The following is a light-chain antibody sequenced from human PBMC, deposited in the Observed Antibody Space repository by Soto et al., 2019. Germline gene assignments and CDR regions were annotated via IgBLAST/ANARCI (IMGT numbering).Light chain of an antibody. Sequence: ILCTQTPSTLSLSPGERATLSCRASHSVTRYVAWYQQKPGQAPRLLISDASGRATGIPDRFSGSGSETDFSLTINRLQPEDFAVYFCQQYGSSPITFGQGTRLDIK. CDR2: DAS. J-gene: IGKJ5*01. V-gene: IGKV3-20*01. CDR1: HSVTRY. CDR3: QQYGSSPIT.